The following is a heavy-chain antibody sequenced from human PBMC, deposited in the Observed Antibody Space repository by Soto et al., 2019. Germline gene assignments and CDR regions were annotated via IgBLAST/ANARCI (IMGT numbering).Heavy chain of an antibody. CDR1: GFSFSNYA. CDR2: ISGSGGSA. CDR3: VREGSGWYSRGSLHF. V-gene: IGHV3-23*01. D-gene: IGHD6-19*01. Sequence: VGSLRLSCAASGFSFSNYAMNWVRQAPGKGLEWVSVISGSGGSASYADSVQGRFTISRDNSNNTLYLQMNSLRAEDTAIYSCVREGSGWYSRGSLHFRGRGPMVTVSS. J-gene: IGHJ3*01.